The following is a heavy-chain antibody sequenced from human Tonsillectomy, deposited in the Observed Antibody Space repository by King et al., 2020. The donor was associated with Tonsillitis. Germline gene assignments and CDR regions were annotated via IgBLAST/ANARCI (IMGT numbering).Heavy chain of an antibody. CDR1: GGSFSGYY. V-gene: IGHV4-34*01. J-gene: IGHJ4*02. CDR3: ASRRAMTRARAPRVPDY. D-gene: IGHD3-10*01. CDR2: INHSGST. Sequence: VQLQQWGAGLLKPSETLSLTCAVYGGSFSGYYWSWIRQPPGKGLEWIGEINHSGSTNYNPSLKSRVTISVDTSKNQFSLKLSSVTAADTAVYYCASRRAMTRARAPRVPDYWGQGTLVTVSS.